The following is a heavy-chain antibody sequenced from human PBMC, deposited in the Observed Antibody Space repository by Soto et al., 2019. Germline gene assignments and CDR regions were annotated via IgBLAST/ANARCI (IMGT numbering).Heavy chain of an antibody. CDR3: ARGLWGWFFDY. J-gene: IGHJ4*02. V-gene: IGHV3-48*02. CDR1: GFVFSSYS. CDR2: ISSNSDTK. D-gene: IGHD3-16*01. Sequence: PGGSLRLSCAASGFVFSSYSMNWVRQAPGKGLEWISYISSNSDTKYYADSVKGRFAISRDNAKDSLDLQMNSLRDEDTAVYYCARGLWGWFFDYWGQGSLVTVSS.